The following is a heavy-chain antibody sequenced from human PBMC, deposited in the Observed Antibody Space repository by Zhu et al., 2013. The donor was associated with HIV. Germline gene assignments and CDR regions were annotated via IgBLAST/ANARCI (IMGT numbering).Heavy chain of an antibody. CDR2: IYYSGST. CDR1: GGSISTYY. CDR3: ARRGYSYAFFDY. V-gene: IGHV4-59*08. D-gene: IGHD5-18*01. Sequence: SLTCTVSGGSISTYYWSWIRQSPGNGLELIGYIYYSGSTNYNPSLKSRVTMSVDTSKNQFSLKLRSVTAADTAVYYCARRGYSYAFFDYWGQGTLVTVSS. J-gene: IGHJ4*02.